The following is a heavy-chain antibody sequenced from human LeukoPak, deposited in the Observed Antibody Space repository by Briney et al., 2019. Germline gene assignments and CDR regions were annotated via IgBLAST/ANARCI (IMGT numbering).Heavy chain of an antibody. CDR3: AKDGAVAENWFDP. CDR2: ISYDGTNK. J-gene: IGHJ5*02. V-gene: IGHV3-30-3*01. Sequence: GGSLRLSCAASGFTFSNYAMHWVRQAPGKGLEWVAVISYDGTNKYYADSVKGRYTISRDNSKNTLYLQMNSLRSEDTAVYYCAKDGAVAENWFDPWGQGTLVTVSS. CDR1: GFTFSNYA. D-gene: IGHD6-19*01.